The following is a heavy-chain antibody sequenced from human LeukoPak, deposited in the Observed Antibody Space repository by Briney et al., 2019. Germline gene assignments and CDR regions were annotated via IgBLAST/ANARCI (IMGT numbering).Heavy chain of an antibody. CDR3: AYGSGWFFDY. CDR2: ISGDGSTT. CDR1: GFIFSSYA. V-gene: IGHV3-74*01. D-gene: IGHD6-19*01. Sequence: GGSLRLSCAASGFIFSSYAMHWVRQAPGQGLVWVSRISGDGSTTTYADSVKGRFTISRDNAKNTLYLQMNSLRAEDTAVYYCAYGSGWFFDYWGQGSMVTVSS. J-gene: IGHJ4*02.